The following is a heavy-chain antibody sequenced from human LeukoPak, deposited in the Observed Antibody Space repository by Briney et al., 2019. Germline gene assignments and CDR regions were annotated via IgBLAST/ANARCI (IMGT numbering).Heavy chain of an antibody. Sequence: SETLSLTCTVSGGSISSGSYYWSWIRQPAGKGLEWIGRIYTSGSTNYNPSLKSRVTISVDTSKNQFSLKLSSVTAADTAVYYCARSRTYYYDSSGYCFDYWGQGTLVTVSS. CDR1: GGSISSGSYY. V-gene: IGHV4-61*02. J-gene: IGHJ4*02. D-gene: IGHD3-22*01. CDR2: IYTSGST. CDR3: ARSRTYYYDSSGYCFDY.